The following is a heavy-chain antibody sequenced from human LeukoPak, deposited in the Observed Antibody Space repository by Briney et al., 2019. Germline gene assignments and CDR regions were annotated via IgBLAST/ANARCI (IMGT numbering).Heavy chain of an antibody. J-gene: IGHJ5*02. Sequence: PGGSLRLSCAASGFTFSSYAMSWVRQAPGKGLEWVSAISGSATTYYADSVRGRFIISRDNSKNTLYLQMSSLRAEDTVVYYCAKSKEDCCGSFDPWGQGTLVTVSS. CDR3: AKSKEDCCGSFDP. CDR1: GFTFSSYA. D-gene: IGHD2-15*01. CDR2: ISGSATT. V-gene: IGHV3-23*01.